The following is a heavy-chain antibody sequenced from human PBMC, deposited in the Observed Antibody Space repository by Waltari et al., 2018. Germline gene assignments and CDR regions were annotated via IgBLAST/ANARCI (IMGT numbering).Heavy chain of an antibody. CDR2: INHSGST. V-gene: IGHV4-34*01. CDR3: ARVSYYRILTGYYITPHDY. CDR1: GGSFSGYY. D-gene: IGHD3-9*01. Sequence: QVQLQQWGAGLLKPSETLSLTCAVYGGSFSGYYWSWIRQPPGKGLEWIGEINHSGSTNSNPSLKSRVTRSVDTSKNQFSLKLSSVTAADTAVYYCARVSYYRILTGYYITPHDYWGQGTLVTVSS. J-gene: IGHJ4*02.